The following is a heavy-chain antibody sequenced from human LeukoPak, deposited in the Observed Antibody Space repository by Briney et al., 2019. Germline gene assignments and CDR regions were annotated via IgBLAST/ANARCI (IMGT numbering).Heavy chain of an antibody. CDR2: IRYDGFNK. CDR3: AKELVCSGTSRPTYTAYAPPAYFDL. Sequence: GGSLRLSCEASGFIFSRYGMHWVRQSPGMGLEWVAFIRYDGFNKYYADSVKGRLTISRDNSKNTLYLQMSGLRAEDTALYYCAKELVCSGTSRPTYTAYAPPAYFDLWGRGTLVTVSS. J-gene: IGHJ2*01. CDR1: GFIFSRYG. D-gene: IGHD2-2*01. V-gene: IGHV3-30*02.